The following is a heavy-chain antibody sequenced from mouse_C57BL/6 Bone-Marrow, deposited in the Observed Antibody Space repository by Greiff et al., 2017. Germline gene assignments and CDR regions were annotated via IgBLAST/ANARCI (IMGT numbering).Heavy chain of an antibody. D-gene: IGHD2-3*01. CDR1: GFNIKNTY. CDR2: IDPANGNT. CDR3: ASRWLLRNYGMDY. Sequence: VQLKESVAELVRPGASVKLSCTASGFNIKNTYMHWVKQRPEQGLEWIGRIDPANGNTKYAPKFQGKATITADTSSNTAYLQHSSLTSEDTAIYYCASRWLLRNYGMDYWGQGTSVTVSS. J-gene: IGHJ4*01. V-gene: IGHV14-3*01.